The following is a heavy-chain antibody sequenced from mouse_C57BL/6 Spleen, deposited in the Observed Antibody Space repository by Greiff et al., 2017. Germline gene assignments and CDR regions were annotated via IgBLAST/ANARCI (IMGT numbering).Heavy chain of an antibody. V-gene: IGHV1-63*01. CDR3: ARRTAQSSYAMDY. CDR2: IYPGGGYT. CDR1: GYTFTNYW. Sequence: VQLQQSGAELVRPGTSVKMSCKASGYTFTNYWIGWAKQRPGHGLEWIGDIYPGGGYTNYNEKFKGKATLTADKSSSTAYMQFSSLTSEDSAIYYCARRTAQSSYAMDYWGQGTSVTVSS. D-gene: IGHD3-2*02. J-gene: IGHJ4*01.